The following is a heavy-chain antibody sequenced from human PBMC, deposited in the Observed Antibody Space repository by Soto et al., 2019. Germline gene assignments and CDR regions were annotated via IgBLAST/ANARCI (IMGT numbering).Heavy chain of an antibody. CDR3: ANPATYYYGSARADP. V-gene: IGHV3-23*01. Sequence: GGSLRLSCAASGFTFSSYAMSWVRQAPGKGLEWVSAISGSGGSTYYADSVKGRFTISRDNSKNTLYLQMNSLRAEDTAVYYCANPATYYYGSARADPWGQGTLVTVSS. CDR2: ISGSGGST. CDR1: GFTFSSYA. D-gene: IGHD3-10*01. J-gene: IGHJ5*02.